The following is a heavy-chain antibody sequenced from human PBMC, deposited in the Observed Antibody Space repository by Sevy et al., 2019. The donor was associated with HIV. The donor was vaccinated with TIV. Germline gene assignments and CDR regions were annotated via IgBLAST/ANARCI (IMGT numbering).Heavy chain of an antibody. CDR3: TKDVYCSSTSCSYSSDALDI. CDR2: ISDSGGST. J-gene: IGHJ3*02. CDR1: GFTFSSYA. V-gene: IGHV3-23*01. Sequence: GGSLRLSCAASGFTFSSYAMSWVRQAPGKGLEWVSAISDSGGSTYYADSVKGRFTISRDNSKNTLYLQMNSLRAEDTAVYYCTKDVYCSSTSCSYSSDALDIWGQGTMVTVSS. D-gene: IGHD2-2*01.